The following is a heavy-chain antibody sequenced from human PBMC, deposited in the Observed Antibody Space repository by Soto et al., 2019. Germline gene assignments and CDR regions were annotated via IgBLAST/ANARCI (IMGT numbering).Heavy chain of an antibody. CDR3: ARASLGYCSSTSCRSNWFDP. CDR1: GGSISSYY. Sequence: PSETLSLTRTVSGGSISSYYWTWIRQHPGKGLEWIGYIYYTGSTYYNPSLKSRVTISVDTSKNQFSLKLSSVTAADTAVYYCARASLGYCSSTSCRSNWFDPWGQGTLVTVS. CDR2: IYYTGST. J-gene: IGHJ5*02. V-gene: IGHV4-59*06. D-gene: IGHD2-2*01.